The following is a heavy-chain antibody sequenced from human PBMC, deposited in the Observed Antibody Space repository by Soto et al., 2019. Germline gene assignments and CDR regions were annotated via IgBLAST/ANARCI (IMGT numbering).Heavy chain of an antibody. CDR1: GFTFNSYW. V-gene: IGHV3-74*01. D-gene: IGHD7-27*01. CDR2: INGDGSST. J-gene: IGHJ4*02. CDR3: ASSLLTPFDY. Sequence: GGSLRLSCAASGFTFNSYWIHWVRQAPGKGLVWVSRINGDGSSTSYADSVKGRFTISRDNAKNTLYLQMNSLRAEDTAVYYCASSLLTPFDYWGQGTLVTVSS.